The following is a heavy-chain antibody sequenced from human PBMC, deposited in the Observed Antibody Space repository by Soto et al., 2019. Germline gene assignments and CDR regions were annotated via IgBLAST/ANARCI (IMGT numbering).Heavy chain of an antibody. Sequence: GGSLRLSCAASGFTFSSYDMSWVRQAPGKGLEWVSGISGSGGSTYYADSVKGRFTISRDNSKNTLYLQVNSLRAEDTAEYYCAKDSGSHHFDYWGQGTLVTVSS. CDR2: ISGSGGST. J-gene: IGHJ4*02. CDR1: GFTFSSYD. CDR3: AKDSGSHHFDY. V-gene: IGHV3-23*01. D-gene: IGHD6-13*01.